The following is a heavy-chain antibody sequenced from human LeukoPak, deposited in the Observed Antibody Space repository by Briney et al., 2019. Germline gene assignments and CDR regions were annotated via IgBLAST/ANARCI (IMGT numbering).Heavy chain of an antibody. J-gene: IGHJ4*02. CDR1: GFTFDSYS. D-gene: IGHD2-2*01. V-gene: IGHV3-48*01. Sequence: GGSLRLSCAASGFTFDSYSMNWVRQAPGKGLEWVSYINNSSGTKYYADSVNGRFTISRDNAKSSLYLHMNGLRAEDTAVYYCARAPACITTTSCYPNLFDYWGQGTLVTVSS. CDR3: ARAPACITTTSCYPNLFDY. CDR2: INNSSGTK.